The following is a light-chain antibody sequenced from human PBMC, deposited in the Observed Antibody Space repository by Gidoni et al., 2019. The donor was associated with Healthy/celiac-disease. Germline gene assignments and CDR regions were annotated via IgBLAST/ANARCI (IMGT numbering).Light chain of an antibody. CDR3: AAWDDSLNGAV. J-gene: IGLJ7*01. V-gene: IGLV1-44*01. CDR1: SSNNGSNT. CDR2: SNN. Sequence: QSVLTQPPSASGTPGQRVTISCSGSSSNNGSNTVHWYRQLPGTAPKLLIYSNNQRPSGVPDRFSGSKSGTSASLAISVLQSEGEADYYCAAWDDSLNGAVFGGGTQLTVL.